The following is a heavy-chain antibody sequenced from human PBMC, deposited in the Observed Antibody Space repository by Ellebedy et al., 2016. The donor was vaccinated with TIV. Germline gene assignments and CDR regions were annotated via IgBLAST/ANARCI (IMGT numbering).Heavy chain of an antibody. D-gene: IGHD2-21*01. CDR1: GFTFSNYW. CDR3: AKFPSGKTDWYFDL. V-gene: IGHV3-7*01. J-gene: IGHJ2*01. CDR2: INKDGSNT. Sequence: PGGSLRLPCAASGFTFSNYWLSWVRQAPGKGLEWVANINKDGSNTYYVDSVKGRFTISRDNAKNSLYLQMNSLRAEDTAVYSCAKFPSGKTDWYFDLWGRGTQVAVSS.